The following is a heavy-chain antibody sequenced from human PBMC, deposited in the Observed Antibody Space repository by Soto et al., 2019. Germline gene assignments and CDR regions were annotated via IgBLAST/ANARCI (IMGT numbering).Heavy chain of an antibody. CDR1: GFTFRSYG. V-gene: IGHV3-33*01. D-gene: IGHD3-22*01. CDR2: IWYDGSSK. J-gene: IGHJ3*01. CDR3: ARWIEVSAFDV. Sequence: QEQLVESGGGVVQPGRSLRLSCVASGFTFRSYGMYWVRQAPGKGLEWVATIWYDGSSKYYADSVKGRFIISRDNSNNTLYLQLNSLRVDDTAVYYCARWIEVSAFDVWGQGTLVTVSA.